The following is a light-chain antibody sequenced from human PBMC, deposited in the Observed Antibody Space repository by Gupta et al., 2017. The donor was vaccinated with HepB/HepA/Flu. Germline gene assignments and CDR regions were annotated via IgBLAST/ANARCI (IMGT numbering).Light chain of an antibody. CDR3: KQGKQFPST. V-gene: IGKV2-24*01. J-gene: IGKJ1*01. Sequence: DIVMTQPPLSSPVTLGQPASISCRSSQSLGHSDGNTYLSWFQQKPGQPPRLLVYKSSNRFSGVPDSFSGSGAGTDVTLKISRGEAEDVAIYYCKQGKQFPSTFGQGTKVEIK. CDR2: KSS. CDR1: QSLGHSDGNTY.